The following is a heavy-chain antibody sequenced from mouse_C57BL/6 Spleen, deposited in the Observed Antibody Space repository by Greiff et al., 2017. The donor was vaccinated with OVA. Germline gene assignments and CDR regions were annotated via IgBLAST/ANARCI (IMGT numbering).Heavy chain of an antibody. Sequence: VQLQQSGAELVRPGASVTLSCKASGYTFTDYEMHWVKQTPVHGLEWIGAIDPETGGTAYNQKFKGKAILTADNSSSTAYMELRSLTSEDSAVYDGTRVCYYGSGDCAYWGQGTLVTVSA. CDR3: TRVCYYGSGDCAY. D-gene: IGHD1-1*01. CDR1: GYTFTDYE. V-gene: IGHV1-15*01. J-gene: IGHJ3*01. CDR2: IDPETGGT.